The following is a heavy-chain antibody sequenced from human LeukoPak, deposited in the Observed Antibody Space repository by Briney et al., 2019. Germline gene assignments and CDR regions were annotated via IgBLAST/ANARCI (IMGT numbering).Heavy chain of an antibody. D-gene: IGHD3-10*01. CDR3: AKEGYGSGSYYNQDAFDI. V-gene: IGHV3-9*01. J-gene: IGHJ3*02. Sequence: HPGGSLRLSCAASGFTFDDYAMHWVRQAPGKGLEWASGISWNSGSIGYADSVKGRFTISRDNAKNSLYLQMNSLRAEDTALYYCAKEGYGSGSYYNQDAFDIWGQGTMVTVSS. CDR2: ISWNSGSI. CDR1: GFTFDDYA.